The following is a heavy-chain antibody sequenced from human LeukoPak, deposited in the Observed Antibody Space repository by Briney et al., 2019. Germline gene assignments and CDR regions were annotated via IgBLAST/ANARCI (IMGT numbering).Heavy chain of an antibody. CDR2: ISGSGGST. CDR1: GFTFSSYA. Sequence: SGGSLRLSCAASGFTFSSYAMSWVRQAPGKGLEWVSAISGSGGSTYYADSVKGRFTISRDNSKNTLYLQMNSLRAEDTAVYYCAKRYYDILTGYYIPCYFDYWGQGTLVTVSS. V-gene: IGHV3-23*01. J-gene: IGHJ4*02. CDR3: AKRYYDILTGYYIPCYFDY. D-gene: IGHD3-9*01.